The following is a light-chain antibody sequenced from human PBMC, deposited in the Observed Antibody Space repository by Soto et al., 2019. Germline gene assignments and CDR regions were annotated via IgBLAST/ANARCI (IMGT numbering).Light chain of an antibody. Sequence: QSALTQPASVSGSPGQSITISCTGTSSDVGGYNYVSWYQQHPGKAPKLMIYNVSNRPSGVSNRFYGSKSGNTASLTISGLQAEDEADYYCSSYTNSNAAVFGGGTQLTVL. CDR3: SSYTNSNAAV. CDR2: NVS. CDR1: SSDVGGYNY. J-gene: IGLJ7*01. V-gene: IGLV2-14*01.